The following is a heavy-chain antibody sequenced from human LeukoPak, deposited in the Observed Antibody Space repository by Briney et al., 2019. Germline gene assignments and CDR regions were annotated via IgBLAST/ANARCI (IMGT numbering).Heavy chain of an antibody. CDR2: INPNSGGT. Sequence: ASVKVSCKASGYTFTGYYMHWVRQAPGQGLEWMGWINPNSGGTNYAQKFQGRVTMTRDTSISTAYMELSRLRSDDTAVYYCARVVHYYDSSGYSPTDAFDIWGQGTMVTVSS. CDR3: ARVVHYYDSSGYSPTDAFDI. V-gene: IGHV1-2*02. J-gene: IGHJ3*02. D-gene: IGHD3-22*01. CDR1: GYTFTGYY.